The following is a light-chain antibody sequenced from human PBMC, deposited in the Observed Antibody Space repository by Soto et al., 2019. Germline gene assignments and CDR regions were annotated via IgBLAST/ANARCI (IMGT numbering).Light chain of an antibody. CDR1: QSVLYSSNNKNY. CDR2: WAS. CDR3: QQYYSTPFT. J-gene: IGKJ3*01. Sequence: DIVMTQSPDSLAVSLGERATINCKSSQSVLYSSNNKNYLAWYQQKPGQPPKLLIYWASTRESVVPDRFSGSGSVTYFPLTICSLQAEDVAVYYCQQYYSTPFTFGPGTKVDIK. V-gene: IGKV4-1*01.